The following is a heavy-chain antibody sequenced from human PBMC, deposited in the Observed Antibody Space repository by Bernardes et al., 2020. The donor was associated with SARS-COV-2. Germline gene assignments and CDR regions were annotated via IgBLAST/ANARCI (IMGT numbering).Heavy chain of an antibody. D-gene: IGHD1-26*01. CDR2: IYYSGST. CDR3: AREGGRPVYYYGMDV. CDR1: GGSISNYY. Sequence: SETLSLTCTVSGGSISNYYWSWIRQPPGKGLEWIGYIYYSGSTNSNPSLKSRVTISVDTSKNQFSLKLRSVTAADTAVYYCAREGGRPVYYYGMDVWGQGTTVTVSS. J-gene: IGHJ6*02. V-gene: IGHV4-59*01.